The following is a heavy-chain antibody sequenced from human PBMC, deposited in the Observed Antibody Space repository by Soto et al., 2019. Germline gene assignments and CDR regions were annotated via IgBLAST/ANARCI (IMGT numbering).Heavy chain of an antibody. CDR3: ARFREASWFDP. CDR1: GGSITTYY. D-gene: IGHD3-10*01. J-gene: IGHJ5*02. Sequence: PSETLSLTCTVSGGSITTYYWSWIRQPPGKGLEWIGYIHYSGSTNYNPSLKSRVSISVDTSKNQFSLKLSSVTAADTAVYYCARFREASWFDPWGQGTLVTVSS. V-gene: IGHV4-59*01. CDR2: IHYSGST.